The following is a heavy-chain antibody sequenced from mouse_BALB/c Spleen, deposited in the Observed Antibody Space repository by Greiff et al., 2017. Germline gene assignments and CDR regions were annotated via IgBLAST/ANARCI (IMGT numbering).Heavy chain of an antibody. CDR1: GYTFSSYW. V-gene: IGHV1-9*01. Sequence: VQLQQSGAELMKPGASVKISCKATGYTFSSYWIEWVKQRPGHGLEWIGEILPGSGSTNYNEKFKGKATFTADTSSNTAYMQLSSLTSEDSAVYYCARWDDGYYYAMDYWGQGTSVTVSS. CDR2: ILPGSGST. D-gene: IGHD2-3*01. J-gene: IGHJ4*01. CDR3: ARWDDGYYYAMDY.